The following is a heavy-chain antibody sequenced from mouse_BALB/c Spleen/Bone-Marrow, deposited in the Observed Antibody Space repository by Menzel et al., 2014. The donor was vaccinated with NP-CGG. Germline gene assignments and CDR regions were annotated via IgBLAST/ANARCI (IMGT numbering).Heavy chain of an antibody. CDR1: GFTFXSFG. V-gene: IGHV5-17*02. D-gene: IGHD4-1*01. Sequence: EVHLVESGGGLVQPGGSRKLSCAASGFTFXSFGMHWVRQAPEKGLEWVAYISSGSSPIFYADTVKGRFTISRDNPKNTLFLQMTSLRSEDTAMYYCTRGGNWEDFDYWGQGTTLTVSS. CDR3: TRGGNWEDFDY. CDR2: ISSGSSPI. J-gene: IGHJ2*01.